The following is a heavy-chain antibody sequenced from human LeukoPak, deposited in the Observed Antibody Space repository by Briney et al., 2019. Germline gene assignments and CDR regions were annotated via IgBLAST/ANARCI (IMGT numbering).Heavy chain of an antibody. Sequence: SETLSLTCTVSGGSVSSGSYYWSWIRQPPGKGLEWIGYIYYSGSTNYNPSLKSRVTISVDTSKNQFSLKLSSVTAADTAVYYCARDSPPYYGMDVWSQGTTVTVSS. CDR3: ARDSPPYYGMDV. CDR1: GGSVSSGSYY. V-gene: IGHV4-61*01. CDR2: IYYSGST. J-gene: IGHJ6*02.